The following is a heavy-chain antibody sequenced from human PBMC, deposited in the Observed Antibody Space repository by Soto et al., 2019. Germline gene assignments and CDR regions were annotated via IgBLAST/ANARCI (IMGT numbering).Heavy chain of an antibody. V-gene: IGHV3-7*01. CDR2: IKQDGSEK. Sequence: GGSLRLSCAASGFTFSSYWMSWVRQAPGKGLEWVANIKQDGSEKYYVDSVKGRFTISRDNAKNSLYLQMNSLRAEDTAVYYCARDFRGYSYGYYYYGMDVWGQGTTVTVSS. CDR1: GFTFSSYW. D-gene: IGHD5-18*01. J-gene: IGHJ6*02. CDR3: ARDFRGYSYGYYYYGMDV.